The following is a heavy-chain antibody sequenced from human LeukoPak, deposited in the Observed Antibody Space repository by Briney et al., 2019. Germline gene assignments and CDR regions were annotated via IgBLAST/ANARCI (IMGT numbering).Heavy chain of an antibody. V-gene: IGHV3-7*03. D-gene: IGHD4-11*01. CDR2: IKPDGSEK. CDR1: RFTFGSSW. CDR3: AKDRDSNWYPYFEY. J-gene: IGHJ4*02. Sequence: QTGGSLRLSCVVSRFTFGSSWMSWVRQAPGKGLEWVTNIKPDGSEKYYVDSVKGRFTISRDNSRNSLYLDINNLRTEDTAIYYCAKDRDSNWYPYFEYWGQGTLITVSS.